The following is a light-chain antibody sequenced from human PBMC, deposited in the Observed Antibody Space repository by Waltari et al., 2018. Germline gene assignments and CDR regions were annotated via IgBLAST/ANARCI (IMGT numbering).Light chain of an antibody. J-gene: IGLJ3*02. CDR1: SSDVGSYDL. Sequence: QSALTQPASVSGSPGQSITISCTGTSSDVGSYDLVSWYQQHPGKVPKLMIYEVNKRPSVCSSRLSGSKSVYTASLTISGLQADDEADYYCSSYAGTNIHWMFGGGTKLTVL. CDR3: SSYAGTNIHWM. V-gene: IGLV2-23*02. CDR2: EVN.